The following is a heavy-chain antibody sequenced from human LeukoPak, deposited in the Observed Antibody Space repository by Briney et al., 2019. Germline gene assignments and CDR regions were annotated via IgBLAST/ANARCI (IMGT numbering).Heavy chain of an antibody. V-gene: IGHV4-61*02. CDR2: IYSSGST. Sequence: RTSETLSLTCTVSGGSISSGSYYWSWIRQPAGKGLEWIGRIYSSGSTNYNPSLKSRVTISVDTSKNQFSLKLSSVTAADTAVYYCARRGGSGSDQYFQHWGQGTLATVSS. D-gene: IGHD1-26*01. CDR3: ARRGGSGSDQYFQH. CDR1: GGSISSGSYY. J-gene: IGHJ1*01.